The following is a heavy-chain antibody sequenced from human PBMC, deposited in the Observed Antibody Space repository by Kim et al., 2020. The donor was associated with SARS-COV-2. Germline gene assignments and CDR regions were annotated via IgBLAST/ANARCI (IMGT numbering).Heavy chain of an antibody. CDR2: INHSGST. CDR1: GGSFSGYY. D-gene: IGHD6-6*01. CDR3: ARRGQLVRYYYYYGMDV. J-gene: IGHJ6*02. Sequence: SETLSLTCAVYGGSFSGYYWSWIRQPPGKGLEWIGEINHSGSTNYNPSLKSRVTISVDTSKNQFSLKLSSVTAADTAVYYCARRGQLVRYYYYYGMDVWGQGTTVTVSS. V-gene: IGHV4-34*01.